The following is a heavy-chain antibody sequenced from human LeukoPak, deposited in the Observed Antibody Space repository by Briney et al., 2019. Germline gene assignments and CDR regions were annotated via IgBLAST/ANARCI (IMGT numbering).Heavy chain of an antibody. CDR3: ARDQYYYDSSGYPGH. Sequence: PGGSLRLSCAASGFTFSSYGMHWVRQAPGKGLEWVAVIWYDGGNKYYTDSVKGRFTISRDNSKNTLYLQMNSLRAEDTAVYYCARDQYYYDSSGYPGHWGQGTLVTVSS. D-gene: IGHD3-22*01. CDR1: GFTFSSYG. J-gene: IGHJ4*02. CDR2: IWYDGGNK. V-gene: IGHV3-33*01.